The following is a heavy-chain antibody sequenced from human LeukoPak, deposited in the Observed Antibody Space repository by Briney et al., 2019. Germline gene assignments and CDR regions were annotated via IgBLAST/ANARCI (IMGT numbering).Heavy chain of an antibody. CDR3: ARWVDSSGYYGYFDY. D-gene: IGHD3-22*01. V-gene: IGHV1-2*02. CDR2: INPNSGGT. CDR1: GYTFTGYY. J-gene: IGHJ4*02. Sequence: ASVKVSCKASGYTFTGYYMHWVRQAPGQGLERMGWINPNSGGTNYAQKLQGRVTMTRDTSISTAYMELSRLRSDDTAVYYCARWVDSSGYYGYFDYWGQGTLVTVSS.